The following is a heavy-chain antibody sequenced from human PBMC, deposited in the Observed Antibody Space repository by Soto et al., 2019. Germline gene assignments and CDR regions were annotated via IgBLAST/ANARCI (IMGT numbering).Heavy chain of an antibody. CDR2: ISDSGGST. J-gene: IGHJ5*02. Sequence: EVQLLESGGGLVQPGGSLRLSCAASGFTFTNYAMSWVRKAPGKGLEWVSAISDSGGSTYYADSVKGRFTISRDNSKNTLYLQMNSLRAEATAVYYWAKASVTWDEGPYNWCDPWGQGTLVTVSS. CDR1: GFTFTNYA. D-gene: IGHD1-26*01. CDR3: AKASVTWDEGPYNWCDP. V-gene: IGHV3-23*01.